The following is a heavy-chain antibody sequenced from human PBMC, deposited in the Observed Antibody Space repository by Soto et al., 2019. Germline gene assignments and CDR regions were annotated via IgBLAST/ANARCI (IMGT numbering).Heavy chain of an antibody. CDR3: ARAEYGYNTYWML. CDR2: ISSSSSYI. Sequence: EVQLVESGGGLVKPGGSLRLSCAASGFTFSSYSMNWVRHAPGKGLEWVSSISSSSSYIYYADSVKGRFTISRDNAKNSLYLQMNSLRAEDTAVYYCARAEYGYNTYWMLWGQGTLVTVSS. D-gene: IGHD5-12*01. CDR1: GFTFSSYS. V-gene: IGHV3-21*01. J-gene: IGHJ4*02.